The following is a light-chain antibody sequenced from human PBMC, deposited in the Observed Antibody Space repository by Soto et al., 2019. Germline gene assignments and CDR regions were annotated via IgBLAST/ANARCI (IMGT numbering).Light chain of an antibody. CDR3: HQYGSSPRFT. V-gene: IGKV3-20*01. Sequence: EIVLTQSPGTLSLSPGERATLSCRASQSVSSSYLAWYQQKPGQAPRLLIYGASSMATGIPDRFIGSRSGTDFTLTIIRLEPEDFSLYYCHQYGSSPRFTFVGGTNVEIK. CDR1: QSVSSSY. J-gene: IGKJ4*01. CDR2: GAS.